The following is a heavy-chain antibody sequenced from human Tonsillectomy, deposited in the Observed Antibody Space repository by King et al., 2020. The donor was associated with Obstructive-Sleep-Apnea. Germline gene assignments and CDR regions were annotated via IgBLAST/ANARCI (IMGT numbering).Heavy chain of an antibody. Sequence: ITLKESGPTLVKPTQTLTLTCSFSGFSLRTRGVGVGWLCQPPGKALEWLALIYWDYDKHYSPSLKSRRTITKDISKNQVVLKETNMDPVDTATYFCAHSPRQLAYYFDSWGQGTLVTVSS. V-gene: IGHV2-5*02. CDR2: IYWDYDK. J-gene: IGHJ4*02. CDR3: AHSPRQLAYYFDS. D-gene: IGHD1-1*01. CDR1: GFSLRTRGVG.